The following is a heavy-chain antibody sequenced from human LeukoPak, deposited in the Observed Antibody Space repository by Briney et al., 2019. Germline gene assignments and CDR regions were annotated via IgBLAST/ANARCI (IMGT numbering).Heavy chain of an antibody. D-gene: IGHD3-9*01. CDR3: ARDVYYDILTDYRKTHNWFDP. CDR1: GYTFTSYG. J-gene: IGHJ5*02. Sequence: ASVKVSCKASGYTFTSYGISWVRQAPGQGLEWMGWISAYNGNTNYAQKLQGRVTMTTDTSTSTAYMELRSLRSDDTAVYYCARDVYYDILTDYRKTHNWFDPWGQGTLVTVSS. V-gene: IGHV1-18*01. CDR2: ISAYNGNT.